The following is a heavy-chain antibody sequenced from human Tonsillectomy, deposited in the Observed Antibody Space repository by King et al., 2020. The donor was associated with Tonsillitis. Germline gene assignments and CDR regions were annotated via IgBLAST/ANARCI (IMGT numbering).Heavy chain of an antibody. CDR2: ISSSSSTI. J-gene: IGHJ5*02. V-gene: IGHV3-48*04. CDR1: GFTFSSYS. CDR3: ARDWAADFDP. D-gene: IGHD3-16*01. Sequence: VQLVQSGGGLVQPGGSLRLSCAASGFTFSSYSMNWVRQAPGKGLEWVSYISSSSSTIYYADSVKGRFTISRDNAKNSLYLQMNSLRAEDTAVYYCARDWAADFDPWGQGTLVTVSS.